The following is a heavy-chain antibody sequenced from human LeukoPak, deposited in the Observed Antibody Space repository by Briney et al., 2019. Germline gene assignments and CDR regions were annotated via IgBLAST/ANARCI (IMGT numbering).Heavy chain of an antibody. CDR1: EFTFSTYG. J-gene: IGHJ4*02. V-gene: IGHV3-30*03. CDR2: ISYDGSNI. CDR3: VRGTGY. Sequence: PGRSLRLSCAASEFTFSTYGMHWVRQAPGKGLEWVALISYDGSNIYYADSVKGRFTISRDNSKNTLYLQMSSLRADDTAVYYCVRGTGYWGQGTLVTVSS.